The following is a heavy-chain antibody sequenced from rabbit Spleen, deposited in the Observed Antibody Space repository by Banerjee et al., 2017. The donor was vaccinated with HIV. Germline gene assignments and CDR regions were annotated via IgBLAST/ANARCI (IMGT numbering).Heavy chain of an antibody. V-gene: IGHV1S40*01. CDR3: ARDTGSSFSSYGMDL. D-gene: IGHD8-1*01. CDR2: IAGSSSGFT. J-gene: IGHJ6*01. Sequence: QSLEESGGGLVQPEGSLALTCKASGFSFSSSDYICWVRQAPGKGLEWISCIAGSSSGFTYSATWAKGRFTISKTSSTTVTLQMTSLTAADTATYFCARDTGSSFSSYGMDLWGQGTLVTVS. CDR1: GFSFSSSDY.